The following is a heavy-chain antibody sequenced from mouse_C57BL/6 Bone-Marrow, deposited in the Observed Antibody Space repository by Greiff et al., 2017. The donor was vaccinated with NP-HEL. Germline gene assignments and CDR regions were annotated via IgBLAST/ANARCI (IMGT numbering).Heavy chain of an antibody. CDR3: ARDGIIYYGIQFAY. V-gene: IGHV1-81*01. D-gene: IGHD2-1*01. Sequence: QVQLQQSGAELARPGASVKLSCKASGYTFTSYGISWVKQRPGQGLEWIGEIYPRSGNTYYNEKFKGKATLTADKSSSTAYMELRSLTSEDSAVYFCARDGIIYYGIQFAYWGQGTLVTVSA. CDR1: GYTFTSYG. J-gene: IGHJ3*01. CDR2: IYPRSGNT.